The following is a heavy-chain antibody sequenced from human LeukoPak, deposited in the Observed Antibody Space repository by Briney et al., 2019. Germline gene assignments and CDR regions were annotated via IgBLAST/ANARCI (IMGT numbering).Heavy chain of an antibody. Sequence: GGSLRLSCAASGFTFSSYSMNWVRQAPGKGLEWVSSISSSSSYIYYADSVKGRFTISRDNAKNSLYLQINSLRADDTAVYYCARGDYYGSGTPGYWGQGTLVTVSS. J-gene: IGHJ4*02. D-gene: IGHD3-10*01. CDR1: GFTFSSYS. V-gene: IGHV3-21*01. CDR3: ARGDYYGSGTPGY. CDR2: ISSSSSYI.